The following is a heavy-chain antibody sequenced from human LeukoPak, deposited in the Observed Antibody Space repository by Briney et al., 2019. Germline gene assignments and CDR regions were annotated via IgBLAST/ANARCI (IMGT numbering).Heavy chain of an antibody. CDR1: GGSISSSSYY. Sequence: SETLSLTCTVSGGSISSSSYYWSWIRQPPGKRLEWIGHIYYSGSTNYNPSLKSRVTISVDTSKNQFSLKLSSVTAADTAVYFCARENYYGSGSYYKRVEFDYWGQGTLVTVSS. CDR3: ARENYYGSGSYYKRVEFDY. V-gene: IGHV4-61*01. J-gene: IGHJ4*02. CDR2: IYYSGST. D-gene: IGHD3-10*01.